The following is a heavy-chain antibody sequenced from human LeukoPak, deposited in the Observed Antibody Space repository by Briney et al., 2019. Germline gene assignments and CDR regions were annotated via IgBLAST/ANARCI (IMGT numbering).Heavy chain of an antibody. Sequence: GGSLRLSCAVSGFTFSSYAMSWVRQAPGKGMEWVSAISGSGGSTYYADSVKGRFTISRDNSKNTLYLQMNSLRAEDTAVYYCAKTPGLDYDSSGYEGYWGQGTLVTVSS. J-gene: IGHJ4*02. CDR2: ISGSGGST. D-gene: IGHD3-22*01. CDR1: GFTFSSYA. V-gene: IGHV3-23*01. CDR3: AKTPGLDYDSSGYEGY.